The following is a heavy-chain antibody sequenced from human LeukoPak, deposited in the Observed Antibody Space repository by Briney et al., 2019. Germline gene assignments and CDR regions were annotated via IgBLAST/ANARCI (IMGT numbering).Heavy chain of an antibody. J-gene: IGHJ4*02. CDR2: ISATGDGT. Sequence: PGASLRLSCAASGFTFSSYAMSWVRQAPGKGLDWVSTISATGDGTVYADSVKGRFTISRDNSKNTLLLQMHSLRADDTSVYYCAKDWATLPSRLSPFDSWGQGILVTVSS. CDR3: AKDWATLPSRLSPFDS. D-gene: IGHD6-6*01. V-gene: IGHV3-23*01. CDR1: GFTFSSYA.